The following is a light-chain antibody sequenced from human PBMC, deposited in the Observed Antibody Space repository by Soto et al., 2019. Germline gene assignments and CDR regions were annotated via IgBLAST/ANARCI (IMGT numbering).Light chain of an antibody. V-gene: IGKV1-5*01. CDR2: DAS. CDR1: QSISRW. CDR3: QQYNSYSWT. J-gene: IGKJ1*01. Sequence: DIQMTHSPSTLSASVGDRVTITCRASQSISRWLAWHQQKPGKAPRLLIYDASNLQRGVPSRFSGSGSGTEFTLTITSLQPEDFATYYCQQYNSYSWTFGQGTKVDIK.